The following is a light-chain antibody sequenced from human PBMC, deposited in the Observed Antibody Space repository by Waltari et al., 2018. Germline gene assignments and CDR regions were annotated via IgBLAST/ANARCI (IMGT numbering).Light chain of an antibody. CDR1: QGVSNC. J-gene: IGKJ1*01. CDR2: CSS. V-gene: IGKV1-6*01. Sequence: AIQVTQSPSTLSASVRDRVTITCRASQGVSNCLGWYQQKPGKAPNLLIYCSSNLESGVPSRFSGSGSGTDFTLSISSLQPDDFATYYCQQDIAYPRTFGQGTKVEVK. CDR3: QQDIAYPRT.